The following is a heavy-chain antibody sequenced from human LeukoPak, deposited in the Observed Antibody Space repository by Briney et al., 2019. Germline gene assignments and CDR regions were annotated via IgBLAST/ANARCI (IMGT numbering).Heavy chain of an antibody. CDR3: ARVDYTVSPPYYFDY. V-gene: IGHV4-59*01. J-gene: IGHJ4*02. CDR2: VYYSGST. Sequence: PSETLSLTCSVSGASITSYYWSWIRQPPGKGLEWIGSVYYSGSTNYNPSLKSRVTISVDTSKNQFSLKVSSVTAADTAVYYCARVDYTVSPPYYFDYWGQGTLVTVSS. CDR1: GASITSYY. D-gene: IGHD4-17*01.